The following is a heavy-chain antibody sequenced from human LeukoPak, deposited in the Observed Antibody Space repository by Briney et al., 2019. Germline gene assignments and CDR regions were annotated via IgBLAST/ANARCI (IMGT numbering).Heavy chain of an antibody. J-gene: IGHJ4*02. CDR1: VGSISSGDYY. D-gene: IGHD3-22*01. CDR3: ARVRVTMISYYFDY. CDR2: IYYSGST. V-gene: IGHV4-30-4*01. Sequence: SETLSLTCTVSVGSISSGDYYWSWIRQPPGKGLEWIGYIYYSGSTYYNPSLKSRVTISVDTSKNQFSLKLSSVTAADTAVYYCARVRVTMISYYFDYWGQGTLVTVSS.